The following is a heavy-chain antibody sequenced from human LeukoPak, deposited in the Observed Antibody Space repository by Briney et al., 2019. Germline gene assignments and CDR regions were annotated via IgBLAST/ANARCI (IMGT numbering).Heavy chain of an antibody. CDR2: SNPTAGDT. Sequence: ASVKLSCGASRYIFTDYFIHWVRQAPGQWLEWMAWSNPTAGDTSYAQKIQGRVTLARDTSISTVYMELSRLTFDDTAVYYCARGPDHGGFDHWGQGTLVIVSS. CDR3: ARGPDHGGFDH. D-gene: IGHD3-16*01. J-gene: IGHJ4*02. CDR1: RYIFTDYF. V-gene: IGHV1-2*02.